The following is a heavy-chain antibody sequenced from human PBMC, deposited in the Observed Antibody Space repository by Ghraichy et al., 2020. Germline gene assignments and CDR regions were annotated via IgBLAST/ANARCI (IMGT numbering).Heavy chain of an antibody. J-gene: IGHJ5*02. CDR1: EFIFSTYN. D-gene: IGHD3-10*01. Sequence: GGSLRLSCAASEFIFSTYNMNWVRQAPGRGLEWVSYISSSSSTIHYADSVKGRFTISRDNAKNSLYLQMNSLRAEDTAVYYCARGYGSGRNWFDPWGRGTLVTVSS. V-gene: IGHV3-48*01. CDR3: ARGYGSGRNWFDP. CDR2: ISSSSSTI.